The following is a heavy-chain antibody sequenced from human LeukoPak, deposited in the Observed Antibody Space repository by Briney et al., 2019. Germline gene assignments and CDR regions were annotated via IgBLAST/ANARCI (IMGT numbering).Heavy chain of an antibody. V-gene: IGHV4-39*01. Sequence: PSETLSLTCTVSGGSISSNGYYWVWIRQPPGKGLVWLGNIYYSGSTYYNPSLTSRVTISVDTSKNQFSLKVSSVTAADTAVYYCARYSASSGWFDPWGQGTLVTVSS. CDR2: IYYSGST. CDR3: ARYSASSGWFDP. D-gene: IGHD1-26*01. J-gene: IGHJ5*02. CDR1: GGSISSNGYY.